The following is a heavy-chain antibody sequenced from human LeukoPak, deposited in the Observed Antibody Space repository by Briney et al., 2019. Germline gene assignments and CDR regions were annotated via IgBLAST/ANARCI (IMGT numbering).Heavy chain of an antibody. Sequence: GGSLRLSCAASGFTFSSYAMSWVRQAPGKGLEWVSAISGSGGSTYYADSVKGRFTISRDNSKNTLYLQMNSLRAEDTAVYYCAKDGYYYDSSAYYVIYYFDSWGQGTLVTVSS. V-gene: IGHV3-23*01. CDR3: AKDGYYYDSSAYYVIYYFDS. CDR2: ISGSGGST. J-gene: IGHJ4*02. CDR1: GFTFSSYA. D-gene: IGHD3-22*01.